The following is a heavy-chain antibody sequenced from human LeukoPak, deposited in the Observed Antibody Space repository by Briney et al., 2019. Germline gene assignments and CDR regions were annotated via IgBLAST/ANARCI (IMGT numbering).Heavy chain of an antibody. CDR3: ARAPTVLVGYCSSSSCQADY. CDR2: IDPSSTYI. J-gene: IGHJ4*02. V-gene: IGHV3-21*01. D-gene: IGHD2-2*01. Sequence: GGSLRLSFAASGFAFSRYWMHWVRQAPGKGLEWVSAIDPSSTYIYYADSVKGRFTISRDNAENSLYLQMNSLRVEDTAVYYCARAPTVLVGYCSSSSCQADYWGQGTLVTVSS. CDR1: GFAFSRYW.